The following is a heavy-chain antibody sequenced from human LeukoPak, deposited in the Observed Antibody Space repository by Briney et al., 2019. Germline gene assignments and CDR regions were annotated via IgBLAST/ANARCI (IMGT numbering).Heavy chain of an antibody. V-gene: IGHV3-21*01. CDR3: ATRYCTIAACRASSYKCMDD. J-gene: IGHJ6*04. CDR2: ISGSYSYI. D-gene: IGHD2-8*01. CDR1: GFTFSSYW. Sequence: GGSLRLSCEASGFTFSSYWMSWVRQAPGKGLEWVSSISGSYSYIYYADSVKGRFTIPRDSAKNSLYLQMNSLRAEDTAVYYCATRYCTIAACRASSYKCMDDWGKGTTVTVSS.